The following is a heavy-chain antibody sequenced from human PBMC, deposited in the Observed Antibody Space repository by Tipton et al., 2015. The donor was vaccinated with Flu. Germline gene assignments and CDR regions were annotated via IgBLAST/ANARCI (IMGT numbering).Heavy chain of an antibody. J-gene: IGHJ3*02. V-gene: IGHV3-9*01. CDR3: ARDDAFDI. CDR2: LGWNSGDI. Sequence: SLRLSCAASGFTFDAYAMHWARQAPGKGLEWVSGLGWNSGDIRYADSVKGRFTISRDNAKDSLYLQMNSLIPEDTALYYCARDDAFDIWGQGTMVTVAS. CDR1: GFTFDAYA.